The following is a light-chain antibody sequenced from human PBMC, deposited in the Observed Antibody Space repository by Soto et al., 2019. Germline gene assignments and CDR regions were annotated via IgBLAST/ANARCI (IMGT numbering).Light chain of an antibody. J-gene: IGLJ2*01. CDR2: DVS. Sequence: ALTXPRSVSGSPGQSVTISCTGTSSDVGGYNYVSWYQHHPGKAPKLMIYDVSKRPSGVPDRFSGSKSGNTASLTISGLQAEDEADYYCCSYAGTYTFVVFSGGTKVTVL. V-gene: IGLV2-11*01. CDR1: SSDVGGYNY. CDR3: CSYAGTYTFVV.